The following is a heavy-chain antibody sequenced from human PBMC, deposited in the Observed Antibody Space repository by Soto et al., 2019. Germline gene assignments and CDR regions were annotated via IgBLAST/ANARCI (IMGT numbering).Heavy chain of an antibody. J-gene: IGHJ6*04. Sequence: ASVKVSCKASGYTVTSYAMHWVRQAPGQRLEWMGWINAGNGNTKYSQKFQGRVTITRDTSASTAYMELSSLRSEDTAVYYCARGYSGSYYFYYYGMDVWGKGPTVTVSS. CDR2: INAGNGNT. D-gene: IGHD1-26*01. CDR1: GYTVTSYA. CDR3: ARGYSGSYYFYYYGMDV. V-gene: IGHV1-3*01.